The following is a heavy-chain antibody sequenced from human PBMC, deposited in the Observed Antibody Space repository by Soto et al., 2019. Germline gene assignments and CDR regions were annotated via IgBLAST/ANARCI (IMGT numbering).Heavy chain of an antibody. CDR1: GGSFSGYY. CDR2: INHSGST. J-gene: IGHJ5*02. D-gene: IGHD2-2*01. V-gene: IGHV4-34*01. Sequence: SETLSLTCAVYGGSFSGYYWSWIRQPPGKGLEWIGEINHSGSTNYNPSLKSRVTISVDTSKNQFSLKLSSVTAADTAVYYCARGPQVVVPAAIQNWFDPWGQGTLVTVSS. CDR3: ARGPQVVVPAAIQNWFDP.